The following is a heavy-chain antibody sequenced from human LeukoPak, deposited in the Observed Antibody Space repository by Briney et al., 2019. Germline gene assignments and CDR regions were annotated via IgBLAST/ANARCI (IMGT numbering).Heavy chain of an antibody. CDR1: GLTFSSYA. D-gene: IGHD6-13*01. CDR2: ISGSRGST. V-gene: IGHV3-23*01. J-gene: IGHJ6*02. Sequence: PGGSLRLSCAASGLTFSSYAMSWVRQAPGKGLEWVSTISGSRGSTYYADSVKGRFTISRDNSKNTLYLQMNSLRAEDTAVYYCAKLTAAAGTDYYYGMDVWGQGTTVTVSS. CDR3: AKLTAAAGTDYYYGMDV.